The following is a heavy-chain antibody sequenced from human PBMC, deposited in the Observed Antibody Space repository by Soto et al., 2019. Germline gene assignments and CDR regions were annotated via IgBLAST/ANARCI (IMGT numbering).Heavy chain of an antibody. V-gene: IGHV3-33*01. CDR3: TRGGVLRDGYDYAFDI. CDR2: IWYDGNNK. D-gene: IGHD5-12*01. CDR1: GFTFNNYG. J-gene: IGHJ3*02. Sequence: QVQLVESGGGVVQPGRSLTLSCAASGFTFNNYGMHWVRQAPGKGLEWVADIWYDGNNKYYADSVKGRFTISRDDSKNTLFLQMNSLRAEDTAVYYCTRGGVLRDGYDYAFDIWGQGTMVIVSS.